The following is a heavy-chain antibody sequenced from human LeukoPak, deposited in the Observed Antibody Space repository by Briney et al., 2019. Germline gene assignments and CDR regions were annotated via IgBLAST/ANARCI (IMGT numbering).Heavy chain of an antibody. V-gene: IGHV3-30*18. CDR2: TSYDGRSK. CDR3: AKDAKYYYDSSGSSYFDY. CDR1: GFMFSSYG. Sequence: GRSLRLSCAASGFMFSSYGIHWVRQAPGKGLEWVATTSYDGRSKYYADAVKGRFTISRDNSKNTLYLQMNSLRAEDTAVYYCAKDAKYYYDSSGSSYFDYWGQGTLVTVSS. J-gene: IGHJ4*02. D-gene: IGHD3-22*01.